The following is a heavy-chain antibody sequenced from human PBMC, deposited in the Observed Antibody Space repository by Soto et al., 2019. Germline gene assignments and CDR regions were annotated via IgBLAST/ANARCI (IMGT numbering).Heavy chain of an antibody. CDR2: IDPSDSQT. CDR1: GYSFAGYW. J-gene: IGHJ4*02. D-gene: IGHD3-22*01. V-gene: IGHV5-10-1*01. Sequence: PGESLKISFQGSGYSFAGYWITWVRQKPWKVLEWMGRIDPSDSQTYYSPSFRGHVTISATKSITTVFLQWSSLRASDTAMYYCARQIYDSDTGPNFQYYFDSWGQGTPVTVSS. CDR3: ARQIYDSDTGPNFQYYFDS.